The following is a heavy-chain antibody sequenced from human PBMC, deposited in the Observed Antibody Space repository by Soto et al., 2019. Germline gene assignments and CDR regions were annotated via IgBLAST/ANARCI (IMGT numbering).Heavy chain of an antibody. D-gene: IGHD3-10*02. J-gene: IGHJ5*01. CDR2: INRDANDI. Sequence: EVQLVESGGGLVQPGGSLRLSCEASRGAFGDYWMHWVRQAPGKGLVWVSRINRDANDIIYADSVKGRFTASRDNAKNMVLLQIHSLRVEDTAVYDSARGVPHKWFDSWCQGTLVTVSS. V-gene: IGHV3-74*01. CDR3: ARGVPHKWFDS. CDR1: RGAFGDYW.